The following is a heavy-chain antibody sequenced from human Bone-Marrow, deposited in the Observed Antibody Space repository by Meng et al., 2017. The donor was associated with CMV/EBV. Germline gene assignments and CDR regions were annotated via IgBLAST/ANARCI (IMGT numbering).Heavy chain of an antibody. CDR1: GYTFTSYD. J-gene: IGHJ4*02. CDR2: MNPNSGNT. V-gene: IGHV1-8*01. Sequence: ASVKVSCKASGYTFTSYDINWVRQATGQGLEWMGWMNPNSGNTGYAQKLQGRVTMTTDTSTSTAYMELRSLRSDDTAVYYCAREPSGIAVAGPDYWGQGTLVTVSS. D-gene: IGHD6-19*01. CDR3: AREPSGIAVAGPDY.